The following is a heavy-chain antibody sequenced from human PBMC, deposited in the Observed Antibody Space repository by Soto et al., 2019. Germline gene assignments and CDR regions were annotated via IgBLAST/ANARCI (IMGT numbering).Heavy chain of an antibody. D-gene: IGHD1-7*01. J-gene: IGHJ4*02. CDR2: IWYDGSNK. Sequence: QVQLVESGGGVVQPGRSLRLSCAASGFTFSSYGMHWVRQAPGKGLEWVAVIWYDGSNKYYADSVKGRFTISRDNSKNTRYMQMNSLMAEDTAVYYCARENWNYVFFAYWGQGTLVTVSS. CDR1: GFTFSSYG. V-gene: IGHV3-33*01. CDR3: ARENWNYVFFAY.